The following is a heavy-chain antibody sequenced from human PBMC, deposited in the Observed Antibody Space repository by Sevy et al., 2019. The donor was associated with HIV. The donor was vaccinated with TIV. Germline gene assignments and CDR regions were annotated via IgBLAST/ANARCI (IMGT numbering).Heavy chain of an antibody. Sequence: GGSLRLSCAASGFSFRNFGMHWVRQAPGKGLEWLALISFDGDTKYYGDSLKGRFTISRDNSKNTLYLQMNSLSVEDTAVDYCAKRGGHDTSGYVSYYYGMDVWGQGTTVTVSS. CDR1: GFSFRNFG. CDR3: AKRGGHDTSGYVSYYYGMDV. V-gene: IGHV3-30*18. D-gene: IGHD3-22*01. CDR2: ISFDGDTK. J-gene: IGHJ6*02.